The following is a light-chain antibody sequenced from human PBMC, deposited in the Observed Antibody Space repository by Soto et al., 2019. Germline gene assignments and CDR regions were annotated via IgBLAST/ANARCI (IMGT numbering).Light chain of an antibody. J-gene: IGKJ1*01. V-gene: IGKV1-39*01. Sequence: DPQMTQSPSSLSASVGDRVTITCRASQNVRSYVNWYPQKPGKAPSLLIYETSTLQSGVPPRFSGDGYGTDFTLSISSLHPEDFATYYCQQTFSSPRPFGQGTTVEI. CDR2: ETS. CDR3: QQTFSSPRP. CDR1: QNVRSY.